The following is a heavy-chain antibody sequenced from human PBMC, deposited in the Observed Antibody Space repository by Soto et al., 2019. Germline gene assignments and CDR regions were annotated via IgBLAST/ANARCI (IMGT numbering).Heavy chain of an antibody. V-gene: IGHV3-30-3*01. CDR3: ARAVEWSSGFYYYAMDV. J-gene: IGHJ6*02. D-gene: IGHD6-19*01. Sequence: GALRLTCTASGFTFRSYGMHWVRQAPGKGLDWVALISFDGTNKYYADSVKGRFTISRDNSKNTLYLQMNGLGAEDTAVYYCARAVEWSSGFYYYAMDVWGQGTKVTVYS. CDR1: GFTFRSYG. CDR2: ISFDGTNK.